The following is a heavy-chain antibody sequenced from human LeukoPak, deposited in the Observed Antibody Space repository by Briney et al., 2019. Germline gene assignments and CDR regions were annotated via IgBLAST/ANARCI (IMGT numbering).Heavy chain of an antibody. CDR1: GFTFSSYS. Sequence: PGGSLRLSCAASGFTFSSYSMNWVRQAPGQGLDWVSSISSSSSYIYYGDSVKGRFTISRDNAKNSLYLQMNSLRAEDTAVYYCARDPRDGYDFDYWGQGTLVTVSS. J-gene: IGHJ4*02. V-gene: IGHV3-21*01. D-gene: IGHD5-24*01. CDR2: ISSSSSYI. CDR3: ARDPRDGYDFDY.